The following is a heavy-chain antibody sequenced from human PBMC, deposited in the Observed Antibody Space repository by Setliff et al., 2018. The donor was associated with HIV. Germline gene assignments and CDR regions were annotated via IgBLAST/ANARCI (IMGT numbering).Heavy chain of an antibody. J-gene: IGHJ3*02. CDR3: ARGATGNLEALDI. CDR2: IYPADSDA. V-gene: IGHV5-51*01. Sequence: PGESLKISCKGSGYSFTNSWIGWARQMPGKGLEWMGIIYPADSDAKYNPSFQGQVTISADKSISTAYLQWSNLKASDTAMYYCARGATGNLEALDIWGQGTMVTVSS. D-gene: IGHD6-13*01. CDR1: GYSFTNSW.